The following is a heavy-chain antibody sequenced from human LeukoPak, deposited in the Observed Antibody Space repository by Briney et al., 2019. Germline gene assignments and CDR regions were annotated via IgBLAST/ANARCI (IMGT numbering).Heavy chain of an antibody. J-gene: IGHJ4*02. D-gene: IGHD3-22*01. CDR1: GFTFDDYA. Sequence: GRSLRLSCAASGFTFDDYAMHWVRQAPGKGLEWVSGISWNGGSIGYADSVKGRFTISRDNAKNSLYLQVNSLRAEDTALYYCAKAPGYYYDSGGNFDYWGQGTLVTVSS. CDR3: AKAPGYYYDSGGNFDY. V-gene: IGHV3-9*01. CDR2: ISWNGGSI.